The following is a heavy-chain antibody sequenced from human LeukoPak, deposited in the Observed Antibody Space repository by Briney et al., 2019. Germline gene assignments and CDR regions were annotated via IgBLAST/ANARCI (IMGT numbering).Heavy chain of an antibody. D-gene: IGHD2-2*01. Sequence: SETLSLTFSVSGGSISSSYWGWIRQPAGRGLEWVGRIYASGSTNYNPSLKSRVTMSGDTSKKHFSLKLSSVTAANTAVYYCARDVEGYCSSTSCQRFNPWGQGTLVTVSS. CDR1: GGSISSSY. CDR2: IYASGST. J-gene: IGHJ5*02. CDR3: ARDVEGYCSSTSCQRFNP. V-gene: IGHV4-4*07.